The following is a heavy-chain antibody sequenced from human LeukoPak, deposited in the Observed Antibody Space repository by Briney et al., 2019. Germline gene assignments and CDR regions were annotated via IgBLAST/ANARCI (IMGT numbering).Heavy chain of an antibody. CDR1: GFTFSSYA. Sequence: PGRSLRLSCAASGFTFSSYAMHWVRQAPGKGLEWVANIKQDGSEKYYVDSVKGRFTISRDNAKNSLYLQMNSLRAEDTAVYYCARDYYDSSGYYWGAYWGQGTLVTVSS. V-gene: IGHV3-7*01. CDR2: IKQDGSEK. CDR3: ARDYYDSSGYYWGAY. D-gene: IGHD3-22*01. J-gene: IGHJ4*02.